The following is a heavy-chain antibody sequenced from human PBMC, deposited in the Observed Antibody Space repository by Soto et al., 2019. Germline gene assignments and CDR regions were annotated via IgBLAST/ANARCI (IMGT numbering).Heavy chain of an antibody. CDR1: GFTFSSYG. CDR3: AKDLGYSGYGSQYYCIDV. J-gene: IGHJ6*02. D-gene: IGHD5-12*01. V-gene: IGHV3-30*18. Sequence: QVQLVESGGGVVQPGRSLRLSCAASGFTFSSYGMHWVRQAPGKGLEWVAVISYDGSNKYYEDSVKGRCTISRDNSKNTMYLQRNSLRAEDTAVYYCAKDLGYSGYGSQYYCIDVWGQGTTVTVTS. CDR2: ISYDGSNK.